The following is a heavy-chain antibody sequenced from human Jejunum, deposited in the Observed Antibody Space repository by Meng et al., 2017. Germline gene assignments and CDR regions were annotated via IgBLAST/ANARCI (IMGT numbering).Heavy chain of an antibody. D-gene: IGHD5-24*01. CDR1: GYTFTSYY. CDR2: IRPSGGGT. J-gene: IGHJ4*02. Sequence: ASVKVSCKASGYTFTSYYIHWVRQAPGQGLEYMGIIRPSGGGTSYAQKFQGRVTMTRDTSTSTVHMELSSLRYEDTAVYYCAREPPETYYFDYWGQGTVVTVSS. CDR3: AREPPETYYFDY. V-gene: IGHV1-46*01.